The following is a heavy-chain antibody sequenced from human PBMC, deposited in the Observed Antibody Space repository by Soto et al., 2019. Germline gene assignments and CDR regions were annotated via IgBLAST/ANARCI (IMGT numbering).Heavy chain of an antibody. V-gene: IGHV1-69*13. D-gene: IGHD6-13*01. J-gene: IGHJ6*02. CDR3: AREERYSSSWYSPYYYYYYGMDV. Sequence: ASVKVSCKASGGTFSSYAISWVRQAPGQGLEWMGGIIPIFGTANYAQKFQGRVTITADESTSTAYMELSSLRSEDTAVYYCAREERYSSSWYSPYYYYYYGMDVWGQGTTVTVSS. CDR2: IIPIFGTA. CDR1: GGTFSSYA.